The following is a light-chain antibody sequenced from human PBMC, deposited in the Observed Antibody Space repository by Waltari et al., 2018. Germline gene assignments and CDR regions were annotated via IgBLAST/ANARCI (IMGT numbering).Light chain of an antibody. Sequence: IPITQSPSTLSASVGDRVIITCRASQTVYDYLTWYQQKPGKAPQLLIPKASNLESGVPSRFSGSGYGTEFTLTISSLQPDDLATYYCQQYQSYWMFGQGTKVEIK. CDR1: QTVYDY. V-gene: IGKV1-5*03. J-gene: IGKJ1*01. CDR2: KAS. CDR3: QQYQSYWM.